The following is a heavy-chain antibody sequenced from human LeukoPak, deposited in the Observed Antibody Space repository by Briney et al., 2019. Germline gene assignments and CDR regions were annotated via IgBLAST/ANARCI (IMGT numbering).Heavy chain of an antibody. CDR1: GGTFSSYA. CDR2: IIPILGTA. Sequence: ASVKVSCKASGGTFSSYAISWVRQAPGQGLEWMGGIIPILGTANYAQKFQGRVTITADESTSTAYMELSSLRSEDTAVYYCARDVGIAAAGTRGYFDYWGQGTLVTVSS. J-gene: IGHJ4*02. V-gene: IGHV1-69*13. D-gene: IGHD6-13*01. CDR3: ARDVGIAAAGTRGYFDY.